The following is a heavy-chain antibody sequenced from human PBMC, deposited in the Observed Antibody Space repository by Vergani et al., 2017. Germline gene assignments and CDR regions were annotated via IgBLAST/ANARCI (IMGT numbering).Heavy chain of an antibody. V-gene: IGHV2-5*04. Sequence: QITLKESGPTLVKPTQTLTLTCTFSGFSLNTRGVSVAWIRPPPGKALDWLALLYWNDDQHYSPSLNNRVTITKDTSKNQVVLTMTNMDYVDTGTYYCVYRKTEGGTTGCFYPFYYYYYMDVWGKGATVTVSS. CDR1: GFSLNTRGVS. CDR2: LYWNDDQ. CDR3: VYRKTEGGTTGCFYPFYYYYYMDV. D-gene: IGHD1-7*01. J-gene: IGHJ6*03.